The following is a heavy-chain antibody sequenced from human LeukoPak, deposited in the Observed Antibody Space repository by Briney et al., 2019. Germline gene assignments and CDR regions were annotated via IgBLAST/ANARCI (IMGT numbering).Heavy chain of an antibody. CDR1: GFTFSTYG. CDR3: AKDSGPALLYPAFDY. V-gene: IGHV3-30*02. J-gene: IGHJ4*02. CDR2: IRYDGSKK. Sequence: GGSLRLSCAASGFTFSTYGMHWVRQAPGKGLVWVAFIRYDGSKKYYADSVKGRFTISRDNSKNTLYLQMNSLRAEDTAVYYCAKDSGPALLYPAFDYWGQGTLVTVSS. D-gene: IGHD2-2*02.